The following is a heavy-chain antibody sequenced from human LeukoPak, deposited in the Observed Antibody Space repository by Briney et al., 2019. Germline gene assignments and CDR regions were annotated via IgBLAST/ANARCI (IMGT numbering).Heavy chain of an antibody. V-gene: IGHV4-38-2*02. CDR1: GYSISSGYY. J-gene: IGHJ3*02. D-gene: IGHD5-18*01. CDR2: IYHSGST. Sequence: SETLSLTCTVSGYSISSGYYWGWIRQPPGKGLEWIGSIYHSGSTYYNPSLKSRVTISVDTSKNQFSLKLSSVTAADTAVYYCASRIQPRTSGAFDIWGQGTMVTVSS. CDR3: ASRIQPRTSGAFDI.